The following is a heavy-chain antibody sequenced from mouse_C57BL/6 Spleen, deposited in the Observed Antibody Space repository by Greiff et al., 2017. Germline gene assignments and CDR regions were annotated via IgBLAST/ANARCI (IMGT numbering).Heavy chain of an antibody. CDR1: GYTFTSYW. V-gene: IGHV1-69*01. D-gene: IGHD2-3*01. Sequence: VQLQQPGAELVMPGASVKLSCKASGYTFTSYWMHWVKQRPGQGLEWIGEIDPSDSYTNYNQKFQGKSTLTVDKSSSTAYMQLSSLTSEDSAVYYCARRWDEDDWYFDVWGTGTTVTVSS. CDR2: IDPSDSYT. CDR3: ARRWDEDDWYFDV. J-gene: IGHJ1*03.